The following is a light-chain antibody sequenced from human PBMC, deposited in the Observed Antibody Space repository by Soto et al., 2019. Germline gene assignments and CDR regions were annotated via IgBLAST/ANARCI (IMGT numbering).Light chain of an antibody. J-gene: IGLJ1*01. CDR3: AAWDDNLSTYV. CDR2: SNN. V-gene: IGLV1-47*02. Sequence: QSVLTQPPSASGTPGQRVAISCSGYSSSIGTNFVYWYQQLPGTAPKVLIHSNNQRPSGGPDRFPGSKSGTSASLAISGLRSEDEADYYCAAWDDNLSTYVFGSGTKVTVL. CDR1: SSSIGTNF.